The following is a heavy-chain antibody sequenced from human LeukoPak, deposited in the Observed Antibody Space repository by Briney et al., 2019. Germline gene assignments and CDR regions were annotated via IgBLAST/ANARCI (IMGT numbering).Heavy chain of an antibody. V-gene: IGHV3-74*01. CDR3: ARSSYSNGEANDY. D-gene: IGHD4-11*01. J-gene: IGHJ4*02. CDR1: GFTFSSYW. CDR2: INSDGSST. Sequence: PGGSLRVSCAASGFTFSSYWMHWVRQAPGKGLVWVSRINSDGSSTSYADSVKGRFTISRDNAKNTLYLQMNSLRAEDTAVYYCARSSYSNGEANDYWGQGTLVTVSS.